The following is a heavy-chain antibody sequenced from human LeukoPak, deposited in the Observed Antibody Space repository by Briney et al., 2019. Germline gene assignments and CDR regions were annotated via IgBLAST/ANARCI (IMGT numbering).Heavy chain of an antibody. V-gene: IGHV3-74*01. Sequence: GGSLRLSCAASGFTFSSFWMHWVRQAPGKGQVWVSFINTDGSSTTYADSVKGRFTVSRDNAKNTLYLQMSGLRAEDTAVYYCAREWKKTGAFDYWGQGTLVTVSS. D-gene: IGHD1-1*01. CDR1: GFTFSSFW. CDR2: INTDGSST. CDR3: AREWKKTGAFDY. J-gene: IGHJ4*02.